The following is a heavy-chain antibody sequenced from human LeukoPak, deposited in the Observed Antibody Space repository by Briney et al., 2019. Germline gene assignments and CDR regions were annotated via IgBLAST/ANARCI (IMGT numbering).Heavy chain of an antibody. Sequence: PGGSLRLSCTASGFTFGDYAMTWVRQAPGKGLEWVSGISGSGGNTYYADSVKGRFTISRDNSKNTLYVQMNSLRAEDTAVYYCAKRSGGVRGWSFDYWGQGTLVTVSS. D-gene: IGHD3-10*01. J-gene: IGHJ4*02. CDR3: AKRSGGVRGWSFDY. CDR1: GFTFGDYA. V-gene: IGHV3-23*01. CDR2: ISGSGGNT.